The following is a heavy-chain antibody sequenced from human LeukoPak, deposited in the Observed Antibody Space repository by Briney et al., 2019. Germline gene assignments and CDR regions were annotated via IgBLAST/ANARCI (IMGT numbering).Heavy chain of an antibody. CDR2: IYSGGST. V-gene: IGHV3-53*04. J-gene: IGHJ4*02. CDR1: GFTVSSNY. Sequence: PGGSLRLSCAASGFTVSSNYMSWVRQAPGNGLEWVSVIYSGGSTYYADSVKGRFTISRHNSKNTLYLQMNSLRAEDTAVYYCARGPTADSSGWYVYFDYWGQGTLVTVSS. CDR3: ARGPTADSSGWYVYFDY. D-gene: IGHD6-19*01.